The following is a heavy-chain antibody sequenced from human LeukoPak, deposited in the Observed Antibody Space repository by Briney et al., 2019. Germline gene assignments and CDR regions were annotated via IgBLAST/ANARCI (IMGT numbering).Heavy chain of an antibody. V-gene: IGHV4-34*01. CDR1: GGSFSGDY. CDR2: INHSGST. J-gene: IGHJ5*02. CDR3: ARVRDYYGSGSGWFDP. Sequence: SETLSLTCAVYGGSFSGDYWSWIRQPPGKGLEWIGEINHSGSTNYNPSLKSRVTISVDTSKNQFSLKLSSVTAADTAVYYCARVRDYYGSGSGWFDPWGQGTLVTVSS. D-gene: IGHD3-10*01.